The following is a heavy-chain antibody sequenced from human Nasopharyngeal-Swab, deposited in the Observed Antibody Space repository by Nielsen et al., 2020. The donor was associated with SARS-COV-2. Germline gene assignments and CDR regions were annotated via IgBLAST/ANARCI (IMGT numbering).Heavy chain of an antibody. CDR1: GFTFSSYG. D-gene: IGHD5-12*01. J-gene: IGHJ4*02. CDR2: ISYDGSNK. CDR3: ARDGPMVATPD. V-gene: IGHV3-30*03. Sequence: GESLKISCAASGFTFSSYGMHWVRQAPGKGLEWVAVISYDGSNKYYADSVKGRFTISRDNSKNTLYLQMNSLRAEDTAVYYCARDGPMVATPDWGQGTLVTVSS.